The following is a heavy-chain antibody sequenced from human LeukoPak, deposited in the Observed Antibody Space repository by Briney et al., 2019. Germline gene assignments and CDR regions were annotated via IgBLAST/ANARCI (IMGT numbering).Heavy chain of an antibody. V-gene: IGHV3-7*03. CDR1: GFTFSDYY. CDR2: MREDGGQE. D-gene: IGHD6-6*01. J-gene: IGHJ4*02. Sequence: PGGSLRLSCAASGFTFSDYYMSWIRQAPGTGLEWVAGMREDGGQEYYVDPVRGRFTISRDSAKNSLYLQMNSLQVEDTAVYYCVRALSSSSPYWGQGTLVTVSS. CDR3: VRALSSSSPY.